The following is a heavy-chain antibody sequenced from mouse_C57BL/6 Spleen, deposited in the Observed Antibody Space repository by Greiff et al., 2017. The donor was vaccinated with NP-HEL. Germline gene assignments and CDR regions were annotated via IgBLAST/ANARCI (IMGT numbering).Heavy chain of an antibody. CDR3: ARNPIYYYGSRDAMDY. J-gene: IGHJ4*01. V-gene: IGHV5-17*01. Sequence: EVQLVESGGGLVKPGGSLKLSCAASGFTFSDYGMHWVRQAPEKGLEWVAYIGSGSSTIYYADTVKGRFTISRDNAKNTLFLQMTSLRSEDTAMYYCARNPIYYYGSRDAMDYWGQGTSVTVSS. D-gene: IGHD1-1*01. CDR1: GFTFSDYG. CDR2: IGSGSSTI.